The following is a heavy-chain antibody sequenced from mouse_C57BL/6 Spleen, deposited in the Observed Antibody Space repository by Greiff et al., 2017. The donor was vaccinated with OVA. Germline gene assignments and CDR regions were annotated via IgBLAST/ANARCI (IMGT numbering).Heavy chain of an antibody. CDR3: ARKSYFDY. J-gene: IGHJ2*01. Sequence: EVKLVESGGGLVKPGGSLRLSCAASGFTFSDYGMHWVRQAPEKGLEWVAYISSGSSTIYYEDTVKGRFTISRDNAKNTLFLQMTSLRSEDTAMYYCARKSYFDYWGQGTTLTVSS. CDR1: GFTFSDYG. V-gene: IGHV5-17*01. CDR2: ISSGSSTI.